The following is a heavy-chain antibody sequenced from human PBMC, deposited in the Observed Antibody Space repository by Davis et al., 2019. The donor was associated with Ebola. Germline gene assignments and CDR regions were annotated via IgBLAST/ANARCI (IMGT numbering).Heavy chain of an antibody. J-gene: IGHJ6*02. CDR3: AISAYYDFWSGRYWINYYYYGMDV. CDR2: IWYDGSNK. Sequence: GGSLRLSCAASGFTFSSYGMHWVRQAPGKGLEWVAVIWYDGSNKYYADSVKGRFTISRDNSKNTLYLQMNSLRAEDTAVYYCAISAYYDFWSGRYWINYYYYGMDVWGQGTTVTVSS. D-gene: IGHD3-3*01. V-gene: IGHV3-33*01. CDR1: GFTFSSYG.